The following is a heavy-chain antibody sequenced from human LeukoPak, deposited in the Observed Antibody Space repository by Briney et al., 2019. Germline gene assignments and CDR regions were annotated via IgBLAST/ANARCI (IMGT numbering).Heavy chain of an antibody. CDR1: GDTFSSYA. CDR3: AIRFSYYFDY. CDR2: ISAYNGNT. Sequence: ASVKVSCKASGDTFSSYAFSWVRQAPGQGLEWMGWISAYNGNTNYAQKLQGRVTMTTDTSTSTAYMELRSLRSDDTAVYYCAIRFSYYFDYWGQGTLVTVSS. J-gene: IGHJ4*02. D-gene: IGHD3-3*01. V-gene: IGHV1-18*01.